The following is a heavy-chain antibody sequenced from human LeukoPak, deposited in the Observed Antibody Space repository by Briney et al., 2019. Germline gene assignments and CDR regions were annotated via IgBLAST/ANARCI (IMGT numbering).Heavy chain of an antibody. Sequence: PGGSLRLSCAASGFTVSSNYMSWVRQAPGKGLEWVSVIYSGGSTYYADSVKGRFTISRDNAKNSLYLQMNSLRAEDTAVYYCARGAMIVVVIAYDAFDIWGQGTMVTVSS. CDR1: GFTVSSNY. CDR3: ARGAMIVVVIAYDAFDI. V-gene: IGHV3-66*01. J-gene: IGHJ3*02. CDR2: IYSGGST. D-gene: IGHD3-22*01.